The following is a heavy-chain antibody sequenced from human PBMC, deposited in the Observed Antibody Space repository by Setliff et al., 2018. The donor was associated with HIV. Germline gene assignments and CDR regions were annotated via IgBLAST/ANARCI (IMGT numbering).Heavy chain of an antibody. J-gene: IGHJ3*02. Sequence: ASVKVSCKASGYTFTGYYMHWVRQAPGQGLEWMGWINPNSGGTNYAQKFQGRVTMTRDTSISTVYMELSGLRSDDTAVYYCARVRYCGGDCYPDAFDIWGQGTMVTVSS. V-gene: IGHV1-2*02. D-gene: IGHD2-21*02. CDR1: GYTFTGYY. CDR3: ARVRYCGGDCYPDAFDI. CDR2: INPNSGGT.